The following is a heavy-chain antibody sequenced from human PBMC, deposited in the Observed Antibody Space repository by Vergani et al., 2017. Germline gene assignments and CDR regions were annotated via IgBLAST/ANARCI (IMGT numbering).Heavy chain of an antibody. V-gene: IGHV4-38-2*01. CDR3: ARRSSSYYFDI. D-gene: IGHD3-22*01. J-gene: IGHJ5*02. Sequence: QVQLQQSGLGLVKPSETLSLPCAVSGDSISSGNNWGWIRQPPGKGLEWISSVSHSGDTYFNPSLTGRVSISMDTSKNYFFLTRSSVTAADTAMYYCARRSSSYYFDIWGQGVLITVSS. CDR1: GDSISSGNN. CDR2: VSHSGDT.